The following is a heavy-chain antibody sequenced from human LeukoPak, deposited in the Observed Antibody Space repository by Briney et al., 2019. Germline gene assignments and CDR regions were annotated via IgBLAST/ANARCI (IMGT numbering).Heavy chain of an antibody. CDR2: INPSGGST. CDR3: ARARARRYFDWLLIY. CDR1: GYTFTSYY. D-gene: IGHD3-9*01. V-gene: IGHV1-46*01. J-gene: IGHJ4*02. Sequence: ASVKVSCKASGYTFTSYYMHWVRHAPGQGLEWMGIINPSGGSTSYAQKFQGRVTMTRDTSTSTVYMELSSLRSEDTAVYYCARARARRYFDWLLIYWGQGTLVTVSS.